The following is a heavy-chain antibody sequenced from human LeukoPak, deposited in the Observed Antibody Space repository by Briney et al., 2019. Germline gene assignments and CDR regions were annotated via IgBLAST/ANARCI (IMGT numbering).Heavy chain of an antibody. CDR3: ARAQTMVAYPFLY. J-gene: IGHJ4*02. D-gene: IGHD4/OR15-4a*01. V-gene: IGHV1-46*01. Sequence: ASVKVSCKASGYTFTSYYMHWVRQAPGQGLEWMGIINPSGGSTSYAQKFQGRVTMTRDTSTSTVYMELNSLRVEDTAVYYCARAQTMVAYPFLYWGQGTLVTVSS. CDR2: INPSGGST. CDR1: GYTFTSYY.